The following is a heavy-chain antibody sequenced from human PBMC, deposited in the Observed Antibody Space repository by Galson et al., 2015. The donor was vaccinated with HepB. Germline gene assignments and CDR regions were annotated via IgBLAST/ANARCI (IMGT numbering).Heavy chain of an antibody. D-gene: IGHD2-2*01. CDR1: GYSFTTYG. J-gene: IGHJ4*02. CDR3: AKDDYCSSTSCYPNYFDY. Sequence: SVKVSCKASGYSFTTYGMNWVPQAPGQGLEWMGWFSAYNGNTKYAQTVQGRVTMTTDTSTNTAYMELRRLTSDDTAVYYCAKDDYCSSTSCYPNYFDYWGQGTLVTVSS. CDR2: FSAYNGNT. V-gene: IGHV1-18*01.